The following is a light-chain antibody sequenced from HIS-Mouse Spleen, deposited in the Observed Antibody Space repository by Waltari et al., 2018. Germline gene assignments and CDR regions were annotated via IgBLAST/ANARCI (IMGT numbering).Light chain of an antibody. CDR1: QSVSSN. CDR3: QQYNNWPRT. V-gene: IGKV3-15*01. Sequence: EIVMKQSPANLSVSPGERATLSCRASQSVSSNLAWYQQKPGQAPRLLIYGASTRATGIPARFSGSGSGTEFTLTISSIQSEDFAVYYCQQYNNWPRTFGQGTKVEIK. J-gene: IGKJ1*01. CDR2: GAS.